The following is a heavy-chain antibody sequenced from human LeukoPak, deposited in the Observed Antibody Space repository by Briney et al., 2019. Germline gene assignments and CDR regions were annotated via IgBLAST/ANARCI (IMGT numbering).Heavy chain of an antibody. CDR1: GLTFSNYG. Sequence: GGSLRLSCAASGLTFSNYGVSWVRQAPGKGLEWVSSINGGSTYYADSVKGRFTISRDNSKNTLYLQMNSLTPEDTAIYNCSKGKRSTPLTPLDYWGQGTLVTVSS. J-gene: IGHJ4*02. V-gene: IGHV3-23*01. CDR2: INGGST. D-gene: IGHD4-23*01. CDR3: SKGKRSTPLTPLDY.